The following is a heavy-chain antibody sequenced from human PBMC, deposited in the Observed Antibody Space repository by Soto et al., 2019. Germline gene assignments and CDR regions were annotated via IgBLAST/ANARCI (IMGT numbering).Heavy chain of an antibody. D-gene: IGHD2-2*01. J-gene: IGHJ6*02. CDR1: QFTVSINY. Sequence: RGSLRLACVTSQFTVSINYMSWVGHAPGRPLPWVPAIYSGGSTYYADSVKGRFTISRDNSKNTLYLQMKSLRAEETAVYYCARESVVVVTAAILDHSYYYGMDVWGQGTTVTVSS. CDR3: ARESVVVVTAAILDHSYYYGMDV. V-gene: IGHV3-53*01. CDR2: IYSGGST.